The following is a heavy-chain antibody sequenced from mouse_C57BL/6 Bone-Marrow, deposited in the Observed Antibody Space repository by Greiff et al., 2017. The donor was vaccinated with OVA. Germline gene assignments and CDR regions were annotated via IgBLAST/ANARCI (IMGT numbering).Heavy chain of an antibody. D-gene: IGHD1-1*01. CDR3: ARNPNYYGSSYDYFDY. Sequence: VQGVESGPGLVQPSQSLSITCTVSGFSLTSYGVHWVRQSPGKGLEWLGVIWSGGSTDYNAAFISRLSISKDNSKSQVFFKMNSLQADDTAIYYCARNPNYYGSSYDYFDYWGQGTTLTVSS. CDR2: IWSGGST. CDR1: GFSLTSYG. J-gene: IGHJ2*01. V-gene: IGHV2-2*01.